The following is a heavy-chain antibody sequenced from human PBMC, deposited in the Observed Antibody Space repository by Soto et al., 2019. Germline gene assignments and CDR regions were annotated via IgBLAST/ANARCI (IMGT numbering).Heavy chain of an antibody. J-gene: IGHJ3*02. Sequence: ASVKVSCKASGYTFTSYYMHWVRQAPGQGLEWMGIINPSGGSTSYAQKFQGRVTMTRDTSTSTVCMELSSLRSEDTAVYYCARAVRSGSYYLDAFDIWGQGTMVTVSS. CDR3: ARAVRSGSYYLDAFDI. CDR2: INPSGGST. CDR1: GYTFTSYY. D-gene: IGHD3-10*01. V-gene: IGHV1-46*01.